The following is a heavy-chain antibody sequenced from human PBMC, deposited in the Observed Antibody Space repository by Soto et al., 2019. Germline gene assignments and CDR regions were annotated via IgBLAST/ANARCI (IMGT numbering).Heavy chain of an antibody. J-gene: IGHJ5*02. D-gene: IGHD6-13*01. Sequence: PGGSLRLSCAASGFTFSSYGMHWVRQAPGKGLEWVAVISYDGSNKYYADSVKGRFTISRDNSKNTLYLQMNSLRAEDTAVYYCAKVVLEQQLHHWFDPWGQGTLVTVSS. V-gene: IGHV3-30*18. CDR1: GFTFSSYG. CDR3: AKVVLEQQLHHWFDP. CDR2: ISYDGSNK.